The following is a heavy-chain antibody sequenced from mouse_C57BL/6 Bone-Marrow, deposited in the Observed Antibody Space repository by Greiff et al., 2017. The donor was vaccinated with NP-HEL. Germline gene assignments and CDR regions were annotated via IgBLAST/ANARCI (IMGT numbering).Heavy chain of an antibody. CDR3: GGKCCCSNYYFDY. D-gene: IGHD2-5*01. CDR1: GYTFTSYG. CDR2: IYPRSGNT. J-gene: IGHJ2*01. V-gene: IGHV1-81*01. Sequence: QVQLQQSGAELARPGASVKLSCKASGYTFTSYGISWVKQRPGQGLEWIGEIYPRSGNTYYNEKFKGKATLTADKSSSTAYMGLRSLTSEDSAVYFCGGKCCCSNYYFDYWGQGTTLTVSS.